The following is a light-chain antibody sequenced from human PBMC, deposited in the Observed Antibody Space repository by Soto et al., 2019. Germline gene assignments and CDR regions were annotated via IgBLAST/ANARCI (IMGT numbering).Light chain of an antibody. CDR1: SSDVGSYDL. J-gene: IGLJ1*01. CDR2: DIS. Sequence: QSVLTQPASVSGSPGQSITISCTGTSSDVGSYDLVSWYQQCPGKAPKLMIYDISKRPSGVSSRFSGSKSGNTASLTISGLQAEDEADYYCCSYAGSATYVFGTGTKVTVL. V-gene: IGLV2-23*02. CDR3: CSYAGSATYV.